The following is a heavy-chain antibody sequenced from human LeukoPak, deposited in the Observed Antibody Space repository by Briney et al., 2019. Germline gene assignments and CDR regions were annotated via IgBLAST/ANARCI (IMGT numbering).Heavy chain of an antibody. CDR3: TRLPSGFSFDY. CDR2: IRGKAYGGTT. Sequence: GGSLRLSCTASGFTLGDYAMSWVRQAPGKGLEWVGFIRGKAYGGTTEYAASVKGRFTISTDDSKSIAYLQMNSLKTEDTAVYYCTRLPSGFSFDYWGQGTLVTVSS. D-gene: IGHD6-19*01. J-gene: IGHJ4*02. CDR1: GFTLGDYA. V-gene: IGHV3-49*04.